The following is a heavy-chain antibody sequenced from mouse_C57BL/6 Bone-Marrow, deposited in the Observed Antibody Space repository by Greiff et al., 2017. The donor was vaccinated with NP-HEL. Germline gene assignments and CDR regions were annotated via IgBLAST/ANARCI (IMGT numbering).Heavy chain of an antibody. D-gene: IGHD1-1*01. Sequence: QVQLQQPGAELVKPGASVKLSCKASGYTFTSYWMQWVKQRPGQGLEWIGEIDPSDSYTNYNQKFKGKAPLTVDTSSSTAYMQLSSLTSEDSAVYYCGLFPFITTVVAPWGQGTSVTVSS. CDR1: GYTFTSYW. J-gene: IGHJ4*01. CDR3: GLFPFITTVVAP. V-gene: IGHV1-50*01. CDR2: IDPSDSYT.